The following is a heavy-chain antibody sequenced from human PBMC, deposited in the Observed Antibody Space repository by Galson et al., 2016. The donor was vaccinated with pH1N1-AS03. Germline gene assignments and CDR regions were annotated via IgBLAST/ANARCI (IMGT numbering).Heavy chain of an antibody. Sequence: SETLSLTCTVSGDSMRIYMWNWIRQPPGKGLEWIGYVYSTGSVNYNPSFKSRVSISVDTSKNQFSLKLRSMTAADTAVYYCAREWSAFDYWGQGTLVTVSS. CDR2: VYSTGSV. CDR1: GDSMRIYM. J-gene: IGHJ4*02. CDR3: AREWSAFDY. D-gene: IGHD2-8*01. V-gene: IGHV4-4*08.